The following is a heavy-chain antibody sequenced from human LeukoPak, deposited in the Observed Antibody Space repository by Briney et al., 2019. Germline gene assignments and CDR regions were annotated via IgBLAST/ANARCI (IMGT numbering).Heavy chain of an antibody. CDR1: GGSIRSSYYY. V-gene: IGHV4-39*01. J-gene: IGHJ4*02. CDR3: ARVDTARNGLYYFDY. CDR2: IYDSGST. Sequence: PSETPSLTCTVSGGSIRSSYYYWGWIRQPPGKGLEWIGSIYDSGSTYYNPSLKSRVTISVDTSKNQFSLKLNSVTAADTAVYYCARVDTARNGLYYFDYWGQGTLVTVSS. D-gene: IGHD5-18*01.